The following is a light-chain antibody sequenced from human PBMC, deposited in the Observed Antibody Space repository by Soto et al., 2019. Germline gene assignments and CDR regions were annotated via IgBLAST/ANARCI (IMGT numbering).Light chain of an antibody. J-gene: IGKJ4*01. CDR1: QSVSSSY. V-gene: IGKV3-20*01. CDR3: QHHGDLIG. CDR2: GAS. Sequence: EIVLTQSPGTLSLSPGEGATLSCRASQSVSSSYLAWYQQKPGQAPRLLIYGASSRATGIPDRFRGSGAGTDFTLTISRLEPEDFAVYYCQHHGDLIGFGGGTKVDI.